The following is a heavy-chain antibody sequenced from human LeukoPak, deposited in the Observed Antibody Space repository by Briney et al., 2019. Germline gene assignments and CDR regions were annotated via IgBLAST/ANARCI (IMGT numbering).Heavy chain of an antibody. CDR2: MNPNSGNT. J-gene: IGHJ4*02. CDR3: AARVGIAAAGRGRNFDY. Sequence: ASVKVSCKASGYTFTGYDINWVRQATGQGLEWMGWMNPNSGNTGYAQKFQGRVTMTRNTSISTAYMELSSLRSEDTAVYYCAARVGIAAAGRGRNFDYWGQGTLVTVSS. V-gene: IGHV1-8*01. CDR1: GYTFTGYD. D-gene: IGHD6-13*01.